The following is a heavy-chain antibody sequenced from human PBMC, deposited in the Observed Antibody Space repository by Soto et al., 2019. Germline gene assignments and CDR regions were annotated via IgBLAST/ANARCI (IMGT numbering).Heavy chain of an antibody. J-gene: IGHJ6*03. CDR3: ARVPGKSPLGYCSGGSCYGVGLHYYYYMDV. Sequence: PSETLSLTCTVSGGSISSGGYYWSWIRQHPEKGLEWIGYIYYSGSTYYNPSLKSRVTISVDTSKNQFSLKLSSVTAADTAVYYCARVPGKSPLGYCSGGSCYGVGLHYYYYMDVWGKGTTVTVSS. V-gene: IGHV4-31*03. D-gene: IGHD2-15*01. CDR2: IYYSGST. CDR1: GGSISSGGYY.